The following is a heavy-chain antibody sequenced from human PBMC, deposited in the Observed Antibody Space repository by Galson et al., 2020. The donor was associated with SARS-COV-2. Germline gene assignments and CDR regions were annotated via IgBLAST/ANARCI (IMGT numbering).Heavy chain of an antibody. J-gene: IGHJ4*02. CDR2: ISSSGKYI. CDR1: GFTFSSYS. Sequence: GGSLRLSCAASGFTFSSYSMNWVRQAPGRGLEWVASISSSGKYIYYADSLKGRFTISRDNAKNSLQLQMNSLRAEDTAVYYCARDQGSSISCYSYWGQGTLVTVSS. V-gene: IGHV3-21*06. D-gene: IGHD2-2*01. CDR3: ARDQGSSISCYSY.